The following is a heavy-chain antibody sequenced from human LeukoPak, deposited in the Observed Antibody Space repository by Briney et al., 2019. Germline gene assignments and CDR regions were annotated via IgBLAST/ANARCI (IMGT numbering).Heavy chain of an antibody. CDR3: ARSPETMGSFDY. CDR2: IIPILGIA. J-gene: IGHJ4*02. V-gene: IGHV1-69*04. Sequence: SVKVSCKASGGTFSSYATSWVRQAPGQGLEWMGRIIPILGIANYAQKFQGRVTITADKSRSTAYMELSSLRSEDTAVYYCARSPETMGSFDYWGQGTLVTVSS. CDR1: GGTFSSYA. D-gene: IGHD4/OR15-4a*01.